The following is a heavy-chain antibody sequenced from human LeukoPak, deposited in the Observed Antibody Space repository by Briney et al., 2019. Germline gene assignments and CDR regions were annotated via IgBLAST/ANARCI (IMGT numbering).Heavy chain of an antibody. CDR2: VYYSGST. CDR1: GGSMSTYY. J-gene: IGHJ3*02. D-gene: IGHD5/OR15-5a*01. Sequence: PSETLSLTCTVSGGSMSTYYWSWIRQSPGKGLEWTGSVYYSGSTNYNPSLKSRVSISVDTSKNQFSLELSSVSAADTAAYYCAVKSTKHPFDIWGQGTMVTVSS. V-gene: IGHV4-59*08. CDR3: AVKSTKHPFDI.